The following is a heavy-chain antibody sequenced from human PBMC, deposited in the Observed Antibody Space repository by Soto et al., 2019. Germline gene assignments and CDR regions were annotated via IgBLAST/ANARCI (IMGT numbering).Heavy chain of an antibody. CDR3: AKDRESSGWYYFDY. Sequence: ASVKVSCKASGCTFSSYAISWVRQAPGQGLEWMGGIIPIFGTANYAQKFQGRVTITADESTSTAYMELSSLRSEDTAVYYCAKDRESSGWYYFDYWGQGTLVTVSS. CDR1: GCTFSSYA. D-gene: IGHD6-19*01. CDR2: IIPIFGTA. V-gene: IGHV1-69*13. J-gene: IGHJ4*02.